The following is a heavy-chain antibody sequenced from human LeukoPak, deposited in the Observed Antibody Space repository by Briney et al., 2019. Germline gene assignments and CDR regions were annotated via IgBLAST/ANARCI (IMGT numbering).Heavy chain of an antibody. Sequence: SETLSLTCTVSGGSISSGGYYWSWIRQHPGKGLEWIGYIYYSGSTYYNPSLKSRVTISVDTSKNQFSLKLSFVTAADTAVYYCASRKAVAGTGGFDYWGQGTLVTVSS. CDR2: IYYSGST. V-gene: IGHV4-31*03. CDR1: GGSISSGGYY. D-gene: IGHD6-19*01. CDR3: ASRKAVAGTGGFDY. J-gene: IGHJ4*02.